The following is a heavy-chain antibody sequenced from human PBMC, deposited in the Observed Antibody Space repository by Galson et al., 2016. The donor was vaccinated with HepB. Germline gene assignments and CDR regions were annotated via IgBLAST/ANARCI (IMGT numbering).Heavy chain of an antibody. CDR1: GFIFSSYS. CDR3: ARARYSTSFSGMDV. Sequence: SLRLSCAASGFIFSSYSMNWVRQAPGKGLEWVSSISSSSNYIYYADSAKGRFTISRDNAKNSLYLQMNSLRAEDTAVYYCARARYSTSFSGMDVWGQGTTVTVSS. D-gene: IGHD6-13*01. J-gene: IGHJ6*02. V-gene: IGHV3-21*01. CDR2: ISSSSNYI.